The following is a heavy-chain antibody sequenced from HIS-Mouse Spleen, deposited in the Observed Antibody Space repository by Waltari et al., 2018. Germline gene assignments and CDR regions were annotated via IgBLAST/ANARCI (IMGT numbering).Heavy chain of an antibody. D-gene: IGHD1-7*01. J-gene: IGHJ4*02. CDR1: GGSFSGYY. Sequence: QVQLQQWGAGLLKPSETLSLTCAVYGGSFSGYYWSWIRGPPGKGLGWIGATNNSGGTNYNPPLTSRVTISVDTSKNQFSLKLSSVTAADTAVYYCAGYNWNYGTDYWGQGTLVTVSS. CDR3: AGYNWNYGTDY. V-gene: IGHV4-34*01. CDR2: TNNSGGT.